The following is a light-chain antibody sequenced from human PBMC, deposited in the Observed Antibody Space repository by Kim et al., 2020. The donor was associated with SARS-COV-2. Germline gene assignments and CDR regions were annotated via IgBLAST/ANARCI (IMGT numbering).Light chain of an antibody. J-gene: IGLJ3*02. CDR3: QSFDSSLSGWV. CDR2: ATT. CDR1: SSNVGAGFD. V-gene: IGLV1-40*01. Sequence: RVTIFCTGSSSNVGAGFDVHWYQQLPGTAPKLLIFATTSRPSGVPDRFSASKSGTSASLAITGLQPEDEADYYCQSFDSSLSGWVFGGGTQLTVL.